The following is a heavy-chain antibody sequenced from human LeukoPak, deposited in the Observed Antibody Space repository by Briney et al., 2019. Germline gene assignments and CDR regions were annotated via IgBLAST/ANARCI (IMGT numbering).Heavy chain of an antibody. CDR3: ARVWGYSTSLDP. V-gene: IGHV4-59*12. CDR2: IYYSGST. CDR1: GGSISSYY. D-gene: IGHD2-21*01. Sequence: SETLSLTCTVSGGSISSYYWSWIRQPPGKGLEWIGYIYYSGSTNYNPSLKSRVTISVDKSKNQFSLKLRSVTAADTAVYYCARVWGYSTSLDPWGQGTLVTVSS. J-gene: IGHJ5*02.